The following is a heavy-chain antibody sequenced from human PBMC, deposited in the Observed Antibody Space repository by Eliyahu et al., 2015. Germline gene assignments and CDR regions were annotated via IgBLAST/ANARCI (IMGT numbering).Heavy chain of an antibody. D-gene: IGHD1-14*01. J-gene: IGHJ4*02. CDR3: ARGPEDMSGGAFYFFY. Sequence: QVQLVQSGADVKNPGSSVKVSCXXSGGTXSNXAINXXRQAPGQGXEXMGGILPIFGTASYAQKFQGRLTITADESTNTAYMELSSLRSEDTAIYFCARGPEDMSGGAFYFFYWGQGTLGHRLL. CDR2: ILPIFGTA. CDR1: GGTXSNXA. V-gene: IGHV1-69*01.